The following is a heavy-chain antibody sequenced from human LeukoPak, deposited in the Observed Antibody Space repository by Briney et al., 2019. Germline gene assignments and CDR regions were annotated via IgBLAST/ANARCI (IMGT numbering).Heavy chain of an antibody. D-gene: IGHD3-3*01. Sequence: GASVKVSCKASGYTFTSYGISWVRQAPGQGLEWMGWISAYNGNTNYAQKLQGRVTMTTDTSTSTAYMELRSLRSDDTAVYYCARSEYYDFWSGYRSNWFDPWGQGTLVTVSS. CDR3: ARSEYYDFWSGYRSNWFDP. CDR2: ISAYNGNT. V-gene: IGHV1-18*01. J-gene: IGHJ5*02. CDR1: GYTFTSYG.